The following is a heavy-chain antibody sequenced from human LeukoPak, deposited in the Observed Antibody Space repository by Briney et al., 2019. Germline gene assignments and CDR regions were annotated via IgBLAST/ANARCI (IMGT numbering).Heavy chain of an antibody. V-gene: IGHV4-34*01. Sequence: SETLSLTCAVYGGSFSGYYWSWIRQPPGKGLEWIGEINHSGSTNYNPSLKSRVTISVDTSKNQFSLKLSSVTAADTAVYYCARGAVSSGWYGDDYWGQGTLVTVSS. CDR3: ARGAVSSGWYGDDY. CDR1: GGSFSGYY. D-gene: IGHD6-19*01. CDR2: INHSGST. J-gene: IGHJ4*02.